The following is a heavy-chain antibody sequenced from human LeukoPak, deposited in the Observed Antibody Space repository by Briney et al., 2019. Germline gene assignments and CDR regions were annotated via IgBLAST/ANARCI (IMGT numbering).Heavy chain of an antibody. Sequence: PSETLSLTCTVSSGSINSGRFYWSWIRQPAGKGLEWVGRTDISGSTYYNPSLKSRVTISVDTSNNQFSLKLSSVTAADTAVYYCARTRQYSSSWSFDYWGQGTLVTVSS. CDR3: ARTRQYSSSWSFDY. CDR2: TDISGST. V-gene: IGHV4-61*02. D-gene: IGHD6-13*01. CDR1: SGSINSGRFY. J-gene: IGHJ4*02.